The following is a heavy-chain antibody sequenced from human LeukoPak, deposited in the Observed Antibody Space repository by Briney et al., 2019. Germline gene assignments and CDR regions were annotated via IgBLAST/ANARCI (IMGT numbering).Heavy chain of an antibody. CDR3: ASPGIAAAGTIQSFDY. V-gene: IGHV1-69*13. CDR1: GGTFSSYA. J-gene: IGHJ4*02. D-gene: IGHD6-13*01. Sequence: SVKVSCKASGGTFSSYAISWVRQAPGQGLEWMGGIIPIFGTANYAQKFQGRVTITADESTSTAYMELSSLRSEDTAVYYCASPGIAAAGTIQSFDYWGQGTLVTVSS. CDR2: IIPIFGTA.